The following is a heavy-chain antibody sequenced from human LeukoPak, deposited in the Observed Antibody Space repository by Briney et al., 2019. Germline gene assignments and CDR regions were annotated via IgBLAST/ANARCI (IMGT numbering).Heavy chain of an antibody. V-gene: IGHV4-59*01. CDR1: GGSISSYY. J-gene: IGHJ4*02. D-gene: IGHD4-17*01. Sequence: ETLSLTCTVSGGSISSYYWSWIRQPPGKGLEWIGYIYYSGSTNYNPSLKSRVTISVDTSKNQFSLKLSSVTAADTAVYYCARLYGDYFDYWGQGTLVTVSS. CDR3: ARLYGDYFDY. CDR2: IYYSGST.